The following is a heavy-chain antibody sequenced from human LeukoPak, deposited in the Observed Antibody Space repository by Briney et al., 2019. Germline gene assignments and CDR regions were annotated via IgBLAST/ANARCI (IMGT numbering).Heavy chain of an antibody. CDR2: IKQDGSEK. CDR1: GFIFDDYA. Sequence: GGSLRLSCAASGFIFDDYAIHWVRQAPGKGLEWVANIKQDGSEKYYVDSVKGRFTISRDNAKNSLYLQMNSLRAEDTAVYYCAREVRSYDFWSGYSYYYYYYGMDVWGQGTTVTVSS. J-gene: IGHJ6*02. CDR3: AREVRSYDFWSGYSYYYYYYGMDV. D-gene: IGHD3-3*01. V-gene: IGHV3-7*03.